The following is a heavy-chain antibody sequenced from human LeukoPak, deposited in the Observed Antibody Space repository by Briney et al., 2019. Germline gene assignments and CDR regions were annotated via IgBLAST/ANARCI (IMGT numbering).Heavy chain of an antibody. CDR1: GGTFSSYA. CDR2: IIPIFGTA. V-gene: IGHV1-69*06. J-gene: IGHJ3*02. CDR3: ARGKVWAAAAGTWAFDI. D-gene: IGHD6-13*01. Sequence: ASVKVSCKASGGTFSSYAISWVRQAPGQGLEWMGGIIPIFGTANYAQKFQGRATITADKSTSTAYMELSSLRSEDTAVYYCARGKVWAAAAGTWAFDIWGQGTMVTVSS.